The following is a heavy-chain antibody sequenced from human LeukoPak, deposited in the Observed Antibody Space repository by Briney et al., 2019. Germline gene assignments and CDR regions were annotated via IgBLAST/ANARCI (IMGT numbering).Heavy chain of an antibody. CDR2: IYYSGST. Sequence: PSETPSLTCTVSGGSISSYYWSWIRQPPGKGLEWIGYIYYSGSTNHNPSLKSRVTISVDTSKNQFSLKLSSVTAADTAVYYCARHLYSSGWSDYWGQGTLVTVSS. CDR3: ARHLYSSGWSDY. D-gene: IGHD6-19*01. CDR1: GGSISSYY. J-gene: IGHJ4*02. V-gene: IGHV4-59*08.